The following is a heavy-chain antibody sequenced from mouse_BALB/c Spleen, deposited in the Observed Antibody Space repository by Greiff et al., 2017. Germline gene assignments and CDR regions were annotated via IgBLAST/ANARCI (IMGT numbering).Heavy chain of an antibody. Sequence: VQLQQSGAELAKPGASVKMSFKASGYTFTSYWMHWVKQRPGQGLEWIGYINPSTGYTEYNQKFKDKATLTADKSSSTAYMQLSSLTSEDSAVYYCAQTAREDYWGQGTTLTVSS. D-gene: IGHD3-2*01. J-gene: IGHJ2*01. CDR2: INPSTGYT. V-gene: IGHV1-7*01. CDR3: AQTAREDY. CDR1: GYTFTSYW.